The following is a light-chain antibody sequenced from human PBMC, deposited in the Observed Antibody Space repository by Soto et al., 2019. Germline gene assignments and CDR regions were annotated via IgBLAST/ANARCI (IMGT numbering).Light chain of an antibody. Sequence: EIVLTQSPGTLSLSPGERATLSCRASQSVSSNFLAWYQHKPGQAPRLLIYGASSRATGIPDRFGGSGSGTDFTLTISRLEPEDFAVYYCQQYGSSPRTFGQGTKVEIK. V-gene: IGKV3-20*01. CDR3: QQYGSSPRT. J-gene: IGKJ1*01. CDR2: GAS. CDR1: QSVSSNF.